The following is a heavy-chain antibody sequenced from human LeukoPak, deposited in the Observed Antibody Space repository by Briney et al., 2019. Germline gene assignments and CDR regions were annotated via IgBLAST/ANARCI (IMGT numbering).Heavy chain of an antibody. D-gene: IGHD2-8*01. CDR2: INPNTGGT. Sequence: ASVKVSCKPSGYSFTGNYMHWVRRAPGQGFEWMGWINPNTGGTNYAQKFKGRVLMTRDTSISTAYLELSSLKSDDTAVYYCARVGYCSRGVCYNYDYWGQGTQVTVSS. CDR3: ARVGYCSRGVCYNYDY. J-gene: IGHJ4*02. CDR1: GYSFTGNY. V-gene: IGHV1-2*02.